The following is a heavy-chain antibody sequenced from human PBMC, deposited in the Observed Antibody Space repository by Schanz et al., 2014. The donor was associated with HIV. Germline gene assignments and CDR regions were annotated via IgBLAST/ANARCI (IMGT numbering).Heavy chain of an antibody. CDR3: ARDGGEV. J-gene: IGHJ6*02. D-gene: IGHD3-16*01. CDR2: IKQVGTEK. V-gene: IGHV3-7*01. CDR1: GFAFNIYW. Sequence: EVQLVESGGGLVQPGGSLRLSCAASGFAFNIYWMSWVRQAPGKGLEWVASIKQVGTEKYYMDSVKGRFTISRDNAKNSLFLQMESLRAEDTAVYYCARDGGEVWGQGTTVTVS.